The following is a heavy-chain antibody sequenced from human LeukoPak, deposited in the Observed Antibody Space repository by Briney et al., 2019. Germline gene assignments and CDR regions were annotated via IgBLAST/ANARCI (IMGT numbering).Heavy chain of an antibody. D-gene: IGHD1-26*01. CDR1: GFTFSDYY. J-gene: IGHJ5*02. CDR3: ARDRYKDSPIVGATGGWFDP. V-gene: IGHV3-11*01. CDR2: ISSSGSTI. Sequence: GGSLRLSCAASGFTFSDYYMSWIRQAPGKGLEWVSYISSSGSTIYYADSVKGRFTISRDNAKNSLYLQMNSLRAEDTAVYYCARDRYKDSPIVGATGGWFDPWGQGTLVTVSS.